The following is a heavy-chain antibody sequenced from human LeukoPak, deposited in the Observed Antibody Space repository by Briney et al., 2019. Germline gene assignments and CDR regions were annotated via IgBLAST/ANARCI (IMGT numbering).Heavy chain of an antibody. V-gene: IGHV4-31*03. CDR1: GDSITSSGYF. D-gene: IGHD3-10*01. CDR3: ARGSEFFAY. J-gene: IGHJ4*02. Sequence: SETLSLTCTVSGDSITSSGYFWSWIRQHPGKGLEWVGYIYYTGSAYYNPSLKSRATISVDTSKNQFSLKLSSVTAAGTAVYYCARGSEFFAYWGQGTLVIVSS. CDR2: IYYTGSA.